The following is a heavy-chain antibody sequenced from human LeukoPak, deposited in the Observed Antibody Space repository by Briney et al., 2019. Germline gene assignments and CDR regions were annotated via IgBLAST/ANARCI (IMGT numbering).Heavy chain of an antibody. V-gene: IGHV3-21*01. Sequence: GGSLRLSCAAYGFTFSSYSMNWVRQAPGKGLEWVSSISSSSSYIYYADSVKGRFTISRDNAKNSLYLQMNSLRAEDTAVYYCARDVRHIVATMKYFDYWGQGTLVTVSS. J-gene: IGHJ4*02. D-gene: IGHD5-12*01. CDR2: ISSSSSYI. CDR3: ARDVRHIVATMKYFDY. CDR1: GFTFSSYS.